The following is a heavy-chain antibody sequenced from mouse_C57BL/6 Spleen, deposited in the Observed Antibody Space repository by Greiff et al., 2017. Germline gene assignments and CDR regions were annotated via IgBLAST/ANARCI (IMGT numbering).Heavy chain of an antibody. CDR1: GFTFSSYA. D-gene: IGHD1-1*01. J-gene: IGHJ2*01. Sequence: EVKLVESGGGLVKPGGSLKLSCAASGFTFSSYAMSWVRQTPEKRLEWVATISDGGSYTYYPDNVKGRFTISRDNAKNNLYLQMSHLKSEDTAMYYCARDPYGSTVDYWGQGTTLTVAS. CDR2: ISDGGSYT. CDR3: ARDPYGSTVDY. V-gene: IGHV5-4*01.